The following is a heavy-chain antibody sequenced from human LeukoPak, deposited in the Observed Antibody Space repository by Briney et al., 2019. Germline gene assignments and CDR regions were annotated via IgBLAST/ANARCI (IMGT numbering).Heavy chain of an antibody. D-gene: IGHD3-22*01. V-gene: IGHV1-69*04. CDR2: IIPILGIA. Sequence: ASVKVSCKASGGTFSSYAISWVRQAPGQGLEWMGRIIPILGIANYAQKFQGRVTITADKSTSTAYMELSSLRAEDTAVYYCARLNYYDGGGYYQRLDVWGQGTTVTVSS. CDR1: GGTFSSYA. CDR3: ARLNYYDGGGYYQRLDV. J-gene: IGHJ6*02.